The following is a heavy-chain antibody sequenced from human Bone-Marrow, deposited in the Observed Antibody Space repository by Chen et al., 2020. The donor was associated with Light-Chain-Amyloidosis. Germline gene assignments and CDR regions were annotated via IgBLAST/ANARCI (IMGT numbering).Heavy chain of an antibody. D-gene: IGHD5-12*01. V-gene: IGHV5-51*01. Sequence: GESLKISCKGSGYTFPNYWIGWVRQMPGKGLEWMGVIYPDDSDARYSPSFEGQVTISADKSITTAYLQWRSLKASDTAMYYCARRRDGYNFDYWGQGTMVTVSS. J-gene: IGHJ4*02. CDR1: GYTFPNYW. CDR2: IYPDDSDA. CDR3: ARRRDGYNFDY.